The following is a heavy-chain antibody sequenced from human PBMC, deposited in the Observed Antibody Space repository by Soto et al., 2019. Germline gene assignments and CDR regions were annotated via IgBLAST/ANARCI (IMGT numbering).Heavy chain of an antibody. CDR3: ARASLGYTCAL. V-gene: IGHV3-30-3*01. CDR1: GFTLTYYP. D-gene: IGHD5-18*01. J-gene: IGHJ4*02. Sequence: PGGSLRLSCAASGFTLTYYPMRWVRQAPGKGLEWVAALSSDGTTEQYADSVKGRFTVSRGISKKTLYLQMNSLRPEDTAVYYCARASLGYTCALWGQGTLVTVSS. CDR2: LSSDGTTE.